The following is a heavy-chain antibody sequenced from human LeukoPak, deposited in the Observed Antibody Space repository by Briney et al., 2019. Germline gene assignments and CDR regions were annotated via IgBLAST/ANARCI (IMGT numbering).Heavy chain of an antibody. CDR2: INPNSGAT. J-gene: IGHJ2*01. CDR1: GYTFTGYY. CDR3: AKSIEYCGADCYGYFDL. Sequence: ASVKVSCKPSGYTFTGYYMHWVRQAPGQGLEWMGRINPNSGATNYAQKFQGRVTMTRDTSISTAYMELTTLRSDDTAVYYCAKSIEYCGADCYGYFDLWGRGTLVTVST. V-gene: IGHV1-2*06. D-gene: IGHD2-21*02.